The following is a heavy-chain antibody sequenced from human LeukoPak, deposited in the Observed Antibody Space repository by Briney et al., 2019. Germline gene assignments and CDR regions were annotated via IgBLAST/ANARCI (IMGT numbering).Heavy chain of an antibody. CDR2: IIPIFGTA. J-gene: IGHJ6*03. CDR1: GGTFSSYA. CDR3: AREKVGDLNYYYMDV. Sequence: SVKVSCKASGGTFSSYAISWVRQAPGQGLEWMGGIIPIFGTANYAQKFQGRVTITTDESTSTAYMELSSLRSEDTAVYYCAREKVGDLNYYYMDVWGKGTTVTVSS. D-gene: IGHD2-15*01. V-gene: IGHV1-69*05.